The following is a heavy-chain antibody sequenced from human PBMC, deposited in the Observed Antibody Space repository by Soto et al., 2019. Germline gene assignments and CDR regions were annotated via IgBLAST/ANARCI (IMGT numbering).Heavy chain of an antibody. CDR1: GVTCSSYS. V-gene: IGHV3-21*01. J-gene: IGHJ6*03. D-gene: IGHD5-12*01. CDR3: ARGGGYDQVESVHYYYYMGV. Sequence: VGSLRLSCAASGVTCSSYSMNWVRQAPGKGLEWVSSISSSSSYIYYADSVKGRFTISRDNAKNSLYLQMNSLRAEDTAVYYCARGGGYDQVESVHYYYYMGVWGKGTTVTVSS. CDR2: ISSSSSYI.